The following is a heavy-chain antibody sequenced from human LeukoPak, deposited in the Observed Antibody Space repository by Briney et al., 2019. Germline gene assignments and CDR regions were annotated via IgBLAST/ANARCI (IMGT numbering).Heavy chain of an antibody. CDR1: GFTFSSYA. Sequence: PGGSLRLSCAASGFTFSSYAMSWVRQAPGKGLEWVSYINHNGEMIFYPDFVKGRFTISRDNSKNTLYLQMNSLRAEDTAVYYCARGRWLQYYFDYWGQGTLVTVSS. D-gene: IGHD2-15*01. V-gene: IGHV3-23*01. J-gene: IGHJ4*02. CDR2: INHNGEMI. CDR3: ARGRWLQYYFDY.